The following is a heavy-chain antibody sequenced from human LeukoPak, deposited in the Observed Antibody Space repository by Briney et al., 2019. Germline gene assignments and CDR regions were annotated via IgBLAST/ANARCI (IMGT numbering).Heavy chain of an antibody. D-gene: IGHD3-10*01. Sequence: PGGSLRLSCAASGFSFSTYGMHWVRQAPGKGLEWVAVISYDGSNKYYADSVKGRFTISRDNSKNTLYLQMNSLRAEDTAVYYCARGGVLLWFGELSPVDYWGQGTLVTVSS. CDR3: ARGGVLLWFGELSPVDY. CDR1: GFSFSTYG. CDR2: ISYDGSNK. V-gene: IGHV3-30*19. J-gene: IGHJ4*02.